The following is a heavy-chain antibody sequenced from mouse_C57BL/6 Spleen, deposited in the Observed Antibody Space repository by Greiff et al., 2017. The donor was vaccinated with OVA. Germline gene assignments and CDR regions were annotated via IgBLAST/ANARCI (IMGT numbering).Heavy chain of an antibody. J-gene: IGHJ1*03. CDR1: GYTFTSYG. D-gene: IGHD1-1*01. CDR2: IYPRSGNT. CDR3: ARGAYYGSSYWYFDV. Sequence: QVQLQQSGAELARPGALVKLSCKASGYTFTSYGISWVKQRTGQGLEWIGEIYPRSGNTYYNEKFKGKATLTADNSSSTAYMELRSLTSEDSAVYFCARGAYYGSSYWYFDVWGTGTTVTVSS. V-gene: IGHV1-81*01.